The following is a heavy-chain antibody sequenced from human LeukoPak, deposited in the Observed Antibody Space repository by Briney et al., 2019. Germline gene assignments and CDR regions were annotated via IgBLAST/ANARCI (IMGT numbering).Heavy chain of an antibody. D-gene: IGHD3-10*01. Sequence: AASVKVSCKASGGTFSSYAISWVRQAPGQGLEWMGGIIPIFGTANYAQKFQGRVTITADESTSTAYMELSSLRSEDTAVYYCASSTYYYGSGSYYPYFDYWGQGTLVTVSS. V-gene: IGHV1-69*01. CDR2: IIPIFGTA. CDR3: ASSTYYYGSGSYYPYFDY. J-gene: IGHJ4*02. CDR1: GGTFSSYA.